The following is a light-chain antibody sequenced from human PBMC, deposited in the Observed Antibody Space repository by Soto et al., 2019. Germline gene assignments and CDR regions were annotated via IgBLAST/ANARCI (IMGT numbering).Light chain of an antibody. V-gene: IGKV1-27*01. CDR1: QGISTY. CDR3: QKYNSAPLS. Sequence: DIHMTQSPSSLYASVGDIVTITCRARQGISTYLAGYQQKPGKVPKLLMYAASTLQSGVPSRFSSSRSGTDFTLTISSLQPEDGANYYCQKYNSAPLSCGQGTRLEIK. CDR2: AAS. J-gene: IGKJ5*01.